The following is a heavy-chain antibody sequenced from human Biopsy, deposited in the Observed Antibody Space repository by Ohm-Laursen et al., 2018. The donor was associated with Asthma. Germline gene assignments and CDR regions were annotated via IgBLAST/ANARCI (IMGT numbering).Heavy chain of an antibody. CDR3: ARGVDRVTGLLDHFDS. CDR1: GGSINNFY. V-gene: IGHV4-59*07. CDR2: VYYSGST. J-gene: IGHJ4*02. D-gene: IGHD2-21*02. Sequence: SDTLSLTCTVSGGSINNFYWSWIRQPPGKRLESIGHVYYSGSTNYNPSLKSRVTISIDASKNQFSLKLTSVTAADTAVYYCARGVDRVTGLLDHFDSWGQGTLVTVSS.